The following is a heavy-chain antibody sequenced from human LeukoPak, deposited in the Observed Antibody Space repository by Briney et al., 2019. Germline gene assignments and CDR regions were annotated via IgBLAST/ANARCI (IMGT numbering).Heavy chain of an antibody. CDR2: IYPDDSDT. D-gene: IGHD3-10*01. V-gene: IGHV5-51*01. J-gene: IGHJ4*02. Sequence: GESLKISCKGSGYSFTSHWIAWVRQVPGKGLEWMGIIYPDDSDTRYHPSFQGQATISADKSISTAYLQWSSLKASDTAIYYCARPRQYCYSSRKYDFDYWGQGTLVSVSS. CDR3: ARPRQYCYSSRKYDFDY. CDR1: GYSFTSHW.